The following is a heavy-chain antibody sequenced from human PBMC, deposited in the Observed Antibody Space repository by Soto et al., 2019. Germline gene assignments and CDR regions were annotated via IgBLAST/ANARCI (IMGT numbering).Heavy chain of an antibody. Sequence: SVKVSCKASGGTFSSYAISWVRQAPGQGLEWMGGIIPIFGTANYAQKFQGRVTITADESTSTAYMELSSLRSEDTAVYYCAMPTYCSSTSCPRGRFDCWGQGSLVTVAS. CDR3: AMPTYCSSTSCPRGRFDC. CDR1: GGTFSSYA. V-gene: IGHV1-69*13. J-gene: IGHJ4*02. D-gene: IGHD2-2*01. CDR2: IIPIFGTA.